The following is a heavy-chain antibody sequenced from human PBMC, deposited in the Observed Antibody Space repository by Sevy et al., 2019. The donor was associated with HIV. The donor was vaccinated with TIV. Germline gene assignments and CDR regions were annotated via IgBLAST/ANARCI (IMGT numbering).Heavy chain of an antibody. CDR2: ISYDGSNK. CDR3: AKDRGLRYFDWLNFLVY. V-gene: IGHV3-30*18. D-gene: IGHD3-9*01. J-gene: IGHJ4*02. CDR1: GFTFSSYG. Sequence: GGSLRLSCAASGFTFSSYGMHWVRQAPGKGLEWVAVISYDGSNKYYADSVKGRFTISRDNSKNTLHLQMNSLRAEDTAVYYCAKDRGLRYFDWLNFLVYWGQGTLVTVSS.